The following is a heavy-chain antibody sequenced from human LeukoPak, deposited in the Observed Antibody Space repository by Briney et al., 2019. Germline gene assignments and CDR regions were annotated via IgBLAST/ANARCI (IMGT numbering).Heavy chain of an antibody. CDR3: ARDERLLSFLK. Sequence: GGSLRLSCAASGFTFSSYGMSWVRQAPGKGLEWVSAISGSGGSTYYADSVKGRFTISRDNSKNTLYLQMNSLRAEDTAIYYCARDERLLSFLKWGQGTLVTVSS. CDR1: GFTFSSYG. V-gene: IGHV3-23*01. J-gene: IGHJ4*02. D-gene: IGHD3-3*01. CDR2: ISGSGGST.